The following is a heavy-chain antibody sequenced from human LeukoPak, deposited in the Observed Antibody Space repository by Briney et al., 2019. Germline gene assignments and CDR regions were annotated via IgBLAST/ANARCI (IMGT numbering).Heavy chain of an antibody. Sequence: GRSLRLSCAASGFTFSSYGMNWVRQAPGKRLEWGANIKQDGSEKYYVDSVKGRFTISRDNANNSLYLQMNSLRAEDTAVYYCARGRGGLLWFGEFNSWGQGTLVTVSS. D-gene: IGHD3-10*01. V-gene: IGHV3-7*01. CDR3: ARGRGGLLWFGEFNS. J-gene: IGHJ4*02. CDR2: IKQDGSEK. CDR1: GFTFSSYG.